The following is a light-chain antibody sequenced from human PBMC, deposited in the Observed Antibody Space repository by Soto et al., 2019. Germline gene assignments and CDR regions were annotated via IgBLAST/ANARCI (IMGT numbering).Light chain of an antibody. J-gene: IGLJ1*01. Sequence: QSALTQPASVSGAPGQSITISCSGTSSDVGSNNFVSWYRQYPGEAPKLLIYDVSRRPSGISDRFSGSKSGNTASLTISGLQADDDALYHCSSCTDISTRVFGTGTKLTVL. CDR2: DVS. V-gene: IGLV2-14*03. CDR3: SSCTDISTRV. CDR1: SSDVGSNNF.